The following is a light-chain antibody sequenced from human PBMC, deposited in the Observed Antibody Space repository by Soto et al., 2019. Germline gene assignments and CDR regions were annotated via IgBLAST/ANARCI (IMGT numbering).Light chain of an antibody. Sequence: DIQMTQSPSTLSASVGDRVTITCRASQSISSWLAWYQQKLGRAPRLLIYDASSLESGVPSRFSGSGYGTEFTLTISSLQPDDFATYYCQQYNTYSSLSFGGGITVDIK. CDR3: QQYNTYSSLS. CDR1: QSISSW. J-gene: IGKJ4*01. V-gene: IGKV1-5*01. CDR2: DAS.